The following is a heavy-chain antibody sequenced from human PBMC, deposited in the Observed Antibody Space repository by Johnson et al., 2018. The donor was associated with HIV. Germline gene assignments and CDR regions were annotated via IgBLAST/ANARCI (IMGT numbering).Heavy chain of an antibody. D-gene: IGHD6-13*01. CDR3: ARDGAIAAPDAFDI. J-gene: IGHJ3*02. Sequence: QVQLVESGGGVVQPGRSLRLSCAASGFTFSSYAIHWVRQAPGKGLEWVAVISYDGSNKYYAESLKGRFTISRDNSKNTLYLQMNSLRTDDTAVYYCARDGAIAAPDAFDIWGQGTMVTVSS. V-gene: IGHV3-30-3*01. CDR1: GFTFSSYA. CDR2: ISYDGSNK.